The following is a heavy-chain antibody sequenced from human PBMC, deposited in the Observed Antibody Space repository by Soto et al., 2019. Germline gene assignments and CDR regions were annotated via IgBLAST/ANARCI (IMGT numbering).Heavy chain of an antibody. CDR1: GYTSTSYA. CDR2: INAGNGNT. J-gene: IGHJ6*02. V-gene: IGHV1-3*01. Sequence: ASVKVSCKASGYTSTSYAMHWVRQAPGQRLEWMGWINAGNGNTKYSQKFQGRVTITRDTSASTAYMELSSLRSEDTAVYYCARDGRGVPAAGYGMDVWGQGTTVTVSS. D-gene: IGHD2-2*01. CDR3: ARDGRGVPAAGYGMDV.